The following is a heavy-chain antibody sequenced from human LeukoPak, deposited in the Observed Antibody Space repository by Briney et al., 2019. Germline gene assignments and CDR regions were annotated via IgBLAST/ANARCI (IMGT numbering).Heavy chain of an antibody. Sequence: GGSLRLSCAASGFTFSSYAMSWVRQAPGKGLEWVSAISGSGGSTYYADSVKGRFTISRDNSKNTLYLQMNSLRAEDTAVYYCAKDPALLWFGEPYFDYWGQGTLVTVSS. V-gene: IGHV3-23*01. J-gene: IGHJ4*02. CDR1: GFTFSSYA. CDR3: AKDPALLWFGEPYFDY. D-gene: IGHD3-10*01. CDR2: ISGSGGST.